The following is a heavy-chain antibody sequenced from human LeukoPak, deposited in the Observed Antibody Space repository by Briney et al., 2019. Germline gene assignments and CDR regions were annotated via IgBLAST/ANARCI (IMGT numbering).Heavy chain of an antibody. J-gene: IGHJ4*02. CDR2: IRRETEVGKK. CDR3: ATDAAVAPYYFNY. CDR1: GFSFSNAW. Sequence: GGSLRLSCVAHGFSFSNAWISWVRQAPGKGLEWVRRIRRETEVGKKDYAAPVKGRFTISREKSKNTLHLQMNSLKIEDTAVYYCATDAAVAPYYFNYWGQGTLVTVSS. D-gene: IGHD6-19*01. V-gene: IGHV3-15*01.